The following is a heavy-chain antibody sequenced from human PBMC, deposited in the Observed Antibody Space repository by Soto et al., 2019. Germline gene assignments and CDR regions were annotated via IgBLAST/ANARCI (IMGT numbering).Heavy chain of an antibody. Sequence: QVQLVQSGPEMMKPGASVKVSCQTSGYTLISFGISWVRLAPGQGREWMGWINTYNGDTKYAQKFQARVTMITDTSTNTAHMELRSVTPDDTAVYYCARDIMIRSRWGYATAPLYTYTGMDVWGQGTTVSVSS. CDR1: GYTLISFG. J-gene: IGHJ6*02. V-gene: IGHV1-18*01. D-gene: IGHD3-16*01. CDR2: INTYNGDT. CDR3: ARDIMIRSRWGYATAPLYTYTGMDV.